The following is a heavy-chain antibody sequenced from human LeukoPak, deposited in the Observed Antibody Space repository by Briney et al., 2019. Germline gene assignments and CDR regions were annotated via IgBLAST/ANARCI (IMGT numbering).Heavy chain of an antibody. J-gene: IGHJ4*02. D-gene: IGHD1-26*01. V-gene: IGHV1-18*01. CDR1: GYTFTSYG. CDR3: ARDFGGSYSPLGY. CDR2: ISDYNGNT. Sequence: SVNVSCKASGYTFTSYGISGVRQAPGQGREWMGWISDYNGNTNYDQKLKGRVTMTTDTSTSTAYMELRSLRSADTAVYYCARDFGGSYSPLGYWGQGTLVTVSS.